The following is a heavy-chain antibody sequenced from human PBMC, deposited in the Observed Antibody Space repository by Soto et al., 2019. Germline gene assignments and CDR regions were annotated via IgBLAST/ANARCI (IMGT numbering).Heavy chain of an antibody. V-gene: IGHV4-34*01. CDR3: ARGRGRYCSSTSCSPRSQNNYYYYSMDV. CDR2: INHSGST. CDR1: GGSFSGYY. J-gene: IGHJ6*03. D-gene: IGHD2-2*01. Sequence: QVQLQQWGAGLLKPSETLSLTCAVYGGSFSGYYWSWIRQPPGKGLEWIGEINHSGSTNYNPSLKRRVNISVDTSKNQFSLKLSSVTAADTAVYYCARGRGRYCSSTSCSPRSQNNYYYYSMDVWGKGTTVTVSS.